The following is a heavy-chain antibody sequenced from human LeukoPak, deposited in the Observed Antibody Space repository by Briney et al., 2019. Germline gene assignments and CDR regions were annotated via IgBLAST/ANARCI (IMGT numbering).Heavy chain of an antibody. V-gene: IGHV3-23*01. J-gene: IGHJ5*02. D-gene: IGHD1-26*01. CDR1: GFTFRNYA. CDR3: AKGAGAGQADWFDP. CDR2: VSGSGDGT. Sequence: GGSLRLSCAASGFTFRNYAMMWVRLAPGKGPEWVSTVSGSGDGTYYADSVKGRFTISRDNSKNTLYLQMNSLRGEDTAVYYCAKGAGAGQADWFDPWGQGTLVTVSP.